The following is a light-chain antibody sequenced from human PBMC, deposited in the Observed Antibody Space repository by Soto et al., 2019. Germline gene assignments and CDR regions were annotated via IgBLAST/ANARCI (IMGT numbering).Light chain of an antibody. CDR2: GVS. CDR3: QHYGTSLYT. J-gene: IGKJ2*01. CDR1: QIISSTY. V-gene: IGKV3-20*01. Sequence: DIVLTQSPGTLSLSPGERATLSCGASQIISSTYLGWYQQKPGQAPRLLIYGVSSRATGIPDRFSGSGSGTDFTLTISRLEPEDFAVYYCQHYGTSLYTFGQGTKLEIK.